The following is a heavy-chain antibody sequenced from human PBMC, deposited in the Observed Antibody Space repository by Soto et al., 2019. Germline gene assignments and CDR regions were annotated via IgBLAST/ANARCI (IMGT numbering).Heavy chain of an antibody. CDR2: IIPIFGTA. J-gene: IGHJ4*02. Sequence: QVQLVQSGAEVKKPGSSVKVSCKASGGTFSSYAISWVRQAPGQGLEWMGGIIPIFGTANYAQKFQGRVTITADESTSTAYMELSSLGSEDTAVYYCATPGTYYYDSSGYLWDYWGQGTLVTVSS. CDR3: ATPGTYYYDSSGYLWDY. CDR1: GGTFSSYA. D-gene: IGHD3-22*01. V-gene: IGHV1-69*01.